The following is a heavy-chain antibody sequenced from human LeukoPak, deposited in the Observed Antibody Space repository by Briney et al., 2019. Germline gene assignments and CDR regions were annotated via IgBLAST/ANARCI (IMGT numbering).Heavy chain of an antibody. D-gene: IGHD3-22*01. Sequence: ASVKVSCKASGYTFTSYDINWVRQATGQGLEWMGWMNPNSGNTGYAQKFQGRVTITRNTSISTAYMELSSLRSEDTAVYYCARGGYYDSSGYYVFDYWGQGTLVTVSS. V-gene: IGHV1-8*03. J-gene: IGHJ4*02. CDR2: MNPNSGNT. CDR1: GYTFTSYD. CDR3: ARGGYYDSSGYYVFDY.